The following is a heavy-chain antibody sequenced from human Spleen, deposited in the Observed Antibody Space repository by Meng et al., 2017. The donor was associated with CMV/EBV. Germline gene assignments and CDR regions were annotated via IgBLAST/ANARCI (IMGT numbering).Heavy chain of an antibody. CDR3: ARGEYYYDSSGYFGLDP. Sequence: SETLSLTCSVSGGSIDSSRDYWGWIRQPPGKGLEWIGNIFSTGTTYYDPSVKSRVTISVDTSKNQFSLKLSSVTAADTAVYYCARGEYYYDSSGYFGLDPWGQGTLVTVSS. J-gene: IGHJ5*02. V-gene: IGHV4-39*07. CDR2: IFSTGTT. CDR1: GGSIDSSRDY. D-gene: IGHD3-22*01.